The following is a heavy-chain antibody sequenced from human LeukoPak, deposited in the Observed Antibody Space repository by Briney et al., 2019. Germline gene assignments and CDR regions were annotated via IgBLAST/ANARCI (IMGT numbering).Heavy chain of an antibody. V-gene: IGHV3-53*01. J-gene: IGHJ4*02. CDR3: ARGVGATTEYFDY. CDR1: GFTVSSNY. D-gene: IGHD1-26*01. Sequence: PGGSLRLSCAASGFTVSSNYMSWVRQAPGKGLEWVSVIYSGGSTYYADSVKGRFTISRDNSKNTLYLQMNSLRAEDTAVYYCARGVGATTEYFDYCGQGTLVTVSS. CDR2: IYSGGST.